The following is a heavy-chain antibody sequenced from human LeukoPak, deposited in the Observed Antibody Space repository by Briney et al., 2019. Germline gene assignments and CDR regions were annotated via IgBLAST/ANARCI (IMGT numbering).Heavy chain of an antibody. V-gene: IGHV1-2*02. CDR2: INPNSGGT. D-gene: IGHD2-2*01. CDR1: GYTFTGYY. Sequence: ASVKVSCKASGYTFTGYYMHWVRQAPGQGLEWMGWINPNSGGTNYAQKFQGRVTMARDTSISTAYMELSRLRSDDTAVYHCASRYCSSTSCTGPLSDYWGQGTLVTVSS. J-gene: IGHJ4*02. CDR3: ASRYCSSTSCTGPLSDY.